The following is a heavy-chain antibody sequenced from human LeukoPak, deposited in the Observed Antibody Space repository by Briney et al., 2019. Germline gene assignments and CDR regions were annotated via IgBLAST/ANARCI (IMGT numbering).Heavy chain of an antibody. CDR1: XXXFSSXA. D-gene: IGHD1-26*01. CDR2: IIPIFGTA. V-gene: IGHV1-69*13. CDR3: ARNSGSYYAGDAFDI. J-gene: IGHJ3*02. Sequence: SVKVSXXXXXXXFSSXAISWVRQAPGQGLEWMGGIIPIFGTANYAQKFQGRVTITADESTSTAYMELSSLRSEDTAVYYCARNSGSYYAGDAFDIWGQGTMVTVSS.